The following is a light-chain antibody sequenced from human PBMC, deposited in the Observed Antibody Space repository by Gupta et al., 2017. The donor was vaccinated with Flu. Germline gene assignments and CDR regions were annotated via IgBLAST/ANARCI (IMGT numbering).Light chain of an antibody. CDR2: EGI. J-gene: IGLJ1*01. CDR1: SSDVGSYYL. CDR3: V. V-gene: IGLV2-23*01. Sequence: QSALTQPASVSGSPGQSITISCTGTSSDVGSYYLVSWYQQHPGKAPKLIIYEGIKRPSGVSNRFSGSMSGNTASLTISGLQAEDEADFLYVFGTGTKVTVL.